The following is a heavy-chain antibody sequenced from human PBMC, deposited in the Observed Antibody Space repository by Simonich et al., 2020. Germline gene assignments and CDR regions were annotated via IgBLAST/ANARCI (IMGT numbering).Heavy chain of an antibody. J-gene: IGHJ4*02. CDR2: VNAYKDNN. V-gene: IGHV1-18*01. CDR1: GYTFTSYG. Sequence: QVQLVQSGAEVKKPGASVKVSCKASGYTFTSYGISWVRQAPGQRLEWMGWVNAYKDNNNNDQKLQGRVTMTTDTSTSTAYMELRSLRSDDTAVYYCARASRGTWWYYYFDYWGQGTLVTVSS. CDR3: ARASRGTWWYYYFDY. D-gene: IGHD2-15*01.